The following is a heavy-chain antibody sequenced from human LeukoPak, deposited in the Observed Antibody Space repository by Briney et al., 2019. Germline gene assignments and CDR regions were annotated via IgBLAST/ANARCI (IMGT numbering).Heavy chain of an antibody. CDR3: ARWYSSSGYFDY. CDR1: RYSISSGYY. J-gene: IGHJ4*02. V-gene: IGHV4-38-2*01. CDR2: IYHSGTT. D-gene: IGHD6-6*01. Sequence: PSETLSLTCAVPRYSISSGYYWSWIRQPPGKGLEWIGSIYHSGTTDYNPSLKSRVTISVDTSNNQFSLKLSSVTAADTAVYYCARWYSSSGYFDYWGQGTLVTVSS.